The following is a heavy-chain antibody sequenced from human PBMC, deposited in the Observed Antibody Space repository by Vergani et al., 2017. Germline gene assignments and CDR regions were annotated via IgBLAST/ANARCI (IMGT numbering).Heavy chain of an antibody. J-gene: IGHJ4*02. V-gene: IGHV1-2*02. Sequence: QVQLVQSGAEVKKPGASVKVSCKASGYTFTDYFMHWVRQAPGQGLEWMGWINPNSGGTNYAQKFQGRVTMTRDTSISTAYMELSNLRSDDTAVYYWARVGTSSKRDYFDYWGQGTLVTVSS. CDR2: INPNSGGT. CDR3: ARVGTSSKRDYFDY. D-gene: IGHD2-2*01. CDR1: GYTFTDYF.